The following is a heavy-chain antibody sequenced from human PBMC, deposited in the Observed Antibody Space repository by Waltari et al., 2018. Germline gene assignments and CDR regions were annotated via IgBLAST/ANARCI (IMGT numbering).Heavy chain of an antibody. Sequence: QVQLQESGPGLVKPSETLSLTCAVSGYSISSGYYWGWIRQPPGKGLEWIGSIYHSGSTYYNPSLKSRVTISVDTSKNQFSLKLSSVTAADTAVYYCARQAAAGISRVAFDIWGQGTMVTVSS. CDR1: GYSISSGYY. CDR2: IYHSGST. J-gene: IGHJ3*02. CDR3: ARQAAAGISRVAFDI. D-gene: IGHD6-13*01. V-gene: IGHV4-38-2*01.